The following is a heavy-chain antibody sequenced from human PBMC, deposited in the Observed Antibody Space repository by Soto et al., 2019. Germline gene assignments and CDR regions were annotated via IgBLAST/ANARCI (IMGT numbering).Heavy chain of an antibody. V-gene: IGHV3-48*01. CDR2: ISSSSSTI. CDR3: ARDGSGDGYNFDY. D-gene: IGHD5-12*01. Sequence: EVQLVESGGGLVQPGGSLRLSCAASGFTFSSYSMNWVRQAPGKGLEWVSYISSSSSTIHYADSVKGRFTISRDNAKNSLYLQMNSLRAEDTAVYHWARDGSGDGYNFDYWGQGTLVTVSS. J-gene: IGHJ4*02. CDR1: GFTFSSYS.